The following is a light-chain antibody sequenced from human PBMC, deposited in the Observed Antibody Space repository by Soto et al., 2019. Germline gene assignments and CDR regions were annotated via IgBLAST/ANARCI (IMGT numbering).Light chain of an antibody. Sequence: DIQMPQSPPSLSSSVGARLTIPCRASQSISTHLAWYQQKPGKVPNLLIYAASTLQSGVPSRFSGSGSGTDFTLTISSLQPEDVATYYCQKYNSAPRTFGQGTKVDIK. J-gene: IGKJ1*01. CDR1: QSISTH. CDR2: AAS. V-gene: IGKV1-27*01. CDR3: QKYNSAPRT.